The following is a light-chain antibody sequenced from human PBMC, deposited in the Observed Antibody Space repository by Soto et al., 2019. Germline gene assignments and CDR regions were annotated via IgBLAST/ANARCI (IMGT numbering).Light chain of an antibody. J-gene: IGLJ2*01. CDR2: DVR. CDR1: SSDVGAFNF. Sequence: QSALTQPASVSGSPGQSITISCTGTSSDVGAFNFVSWYQQHPGKAPKLIIYDVRNRPSGVSDRFSGSKSGNTASLTIYGLQAEDQADYYCSSHTTSSPPVLFSGGTKLTVL. V-gene: IGLV2-14*03. CDR3: SSHTTSSPPVL.